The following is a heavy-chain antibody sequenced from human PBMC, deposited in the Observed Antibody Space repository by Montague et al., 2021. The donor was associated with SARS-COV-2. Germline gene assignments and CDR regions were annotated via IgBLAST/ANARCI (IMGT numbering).Heavy chain of an antibody. Sequence: SETLSLTCTVSGGSISSGGYYWDWIRQPPGMGLEWIGTIYYSGSTDYNPPLKSRVTISVDTSRNQFSLKVSSVTAADTAVYYCATTGGPTTVACPLDYWGQGTPVTVSS. D-gene: IGHD6-19*01. CDR2: IYYSGST. V-gene: IGHV4-39*01. J-gene: IGHJ4*02. CDR3: ATTGGPTTVACPLDY. CDR1: GGSISSGGYY.